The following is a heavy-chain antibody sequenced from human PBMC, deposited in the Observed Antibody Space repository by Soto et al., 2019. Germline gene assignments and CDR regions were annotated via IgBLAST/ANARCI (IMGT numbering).Heavy chain of an antibody. CDR2: IYYSGST. V-gene: IGHV4-30-4*01. Sequence: PSETLSLTCPVSGVSISSGDYYWSWIRKPPGKGLEWIGYIYYSGSTSYNASLKSRTSISADPSNNQFSLKLHSLTAADTAVYFCGTMPIVVEPAPMDVWGPGTSVTVSS. CDR3: GTMPIVVEPAPMDV. J-gene: IGHJ6*02. D-gene: IGHD2-2*01. CDR1: GVSISSGDYY.